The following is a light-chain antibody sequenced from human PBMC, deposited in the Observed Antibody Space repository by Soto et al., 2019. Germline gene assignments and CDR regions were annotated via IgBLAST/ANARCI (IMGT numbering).Light chain of an antibody. CDR2: QIS. Sequence: DVVLTQTPLSSPVTLGQPASISCRSSQRLVYSDGNTYLSWLQQRPGQPPRLLIYQISNRFSGVPDRFSGSGAGTDFTLKISRVEAEDVGVYYCMQFAHFPRTFGQGTKVEI. CDR3: MQFAHFPRT. V-gene: IGKV2-24*01. CDR1: QRLVYSDGNTY. J-gene: IGKJ1*01.